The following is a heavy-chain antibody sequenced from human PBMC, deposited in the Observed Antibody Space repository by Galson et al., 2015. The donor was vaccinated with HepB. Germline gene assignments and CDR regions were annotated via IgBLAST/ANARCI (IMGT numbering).Heavy chain of an antibody. J-gene: IGHJ6*02. V-gene: IGHV1-2*04. CDR2: INPNSGGT. CDR3: ARDRGYSYGNIYYYYGMDV. D-gene: IGHD5-18*01. CDR1: GYTFTGYY. Sequence: SVKVSCKASGYTFTGYYMHWVRQAPGQGLEWMGWINPNSGGTNYAQKFQGWVTMTRDTSISTAYMELSRLRSDDTAVYYCARDRGYSYGNIYYYYGMDVWGQGTTVTVSS.